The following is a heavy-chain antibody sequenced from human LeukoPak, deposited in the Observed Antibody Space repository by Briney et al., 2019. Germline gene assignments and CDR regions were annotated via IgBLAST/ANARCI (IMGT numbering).Heavy chain of an antibody. CDR3: ARGEAAAGMRTFDY. J-gene: IGHJ4*02. CDR2: IYYSGST. Sequence: SETLSLTCTVSGGSISSSSYYWGWIRQPPGKGLEWIGSIYYSGSTYYNPSPKSRITISVDTSKNQFSLKLTSVTAADTAMYYCARGEAAAGMRTFDYWGQGTLVTVSS. CDR1: GGSISSSSYY. V-gene: IGHV4-39*07. D-gene: IGHD6-13*01.